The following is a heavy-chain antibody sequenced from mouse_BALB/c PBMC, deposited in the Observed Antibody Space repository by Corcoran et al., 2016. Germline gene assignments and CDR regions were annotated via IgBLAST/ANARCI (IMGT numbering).Heavy chain of an antibody. J-gene: IGHJ1*01. V-gene: IGHV11-2*02. CDR2: INSDGSAI. Sequence: EVQLLETGGGLVQPGGSRGLSCEGSGFTFSGFWMSWVRQTPGKTLAWIGDINSDGSAINYAPSIKDRFTIFRDNDKSTLYLQMSNVRSEDTATYFCMRYGSSYWYVDVWGAGTTVTVSS. CDR1: GFTFSGFW. CDR3: MRYGSSYWYVDV. D-gene: IGHD1-1*01.